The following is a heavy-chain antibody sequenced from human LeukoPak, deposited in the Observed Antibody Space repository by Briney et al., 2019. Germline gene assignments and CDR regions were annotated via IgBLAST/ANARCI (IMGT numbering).Heavy chain of an antibody. D-gene: IGHD3-22*01. V-gene: IGHV4-34*01. CDR1: GGSFSGYY. CDR2: INHSGST. Sequence: PSETLSLTCAVYGGSFSGYYWSWIRQPPGKGLEWIGEINHSGSTNYNPSLKSRVTISVDTSKNQFSLKLSSVTAADTAVYYCARARIYYDSSGYNDYWGQGTLVTVSS. CDR3: ARARIYYDSSGYNDY. J-gene: IGHJ4*02.